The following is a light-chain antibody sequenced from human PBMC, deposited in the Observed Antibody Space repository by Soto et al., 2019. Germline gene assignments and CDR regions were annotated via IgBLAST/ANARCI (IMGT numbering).Light chain of an antibody. V-gene: IGLV1-47*01. J-gene: IGLJ2*01. CDR1: SSNIGTNY. Sequence: QSVLTQSPSASGTPGQRVTVSCSGSSSNIGTNYVYWYQQLPGTAPKVLIYSTDKRPSGVPDRFSGSKSGTSASLAISGLRSEDEADYYCAAWDDSVSGPVFGGGTQLTVL. CDR2: STD. CDR3: AAWDDSVSGPV.